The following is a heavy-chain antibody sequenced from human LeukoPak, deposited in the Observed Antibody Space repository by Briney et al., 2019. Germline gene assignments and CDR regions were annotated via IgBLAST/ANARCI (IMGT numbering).Heavy chain of an antibody. Sequence: GGSLRLSCAASGFTFSSYAMHWVHQAPGKGLEYVSAISSNGDSTYYADSVRDRFTISRDNSKNTLYLQMGSLRAEDMAMYYCARANRRDSSPFYFDYWGQGTLVTVSS. D-gene: IGHD3-22*01. V-gene: IGHV3-64*02. J-gene: IGHJ4*02. CDR2: ISSNGDST. CDR3: ARANRRDSSPFYFDY. CDR1: GFTFSSYA.